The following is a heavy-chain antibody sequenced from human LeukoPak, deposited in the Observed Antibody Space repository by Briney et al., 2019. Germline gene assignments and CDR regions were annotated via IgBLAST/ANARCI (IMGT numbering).Heavy chain of an antibody. V-gene: IGHV1-18*01. D-gene: IGHD6-13*01. Sequence: ASVKVSCKASGYTFTSYGISWVRQAPGQGLEWMGWISAYNGNTNYAQKLQGRGTMTTDTSTSTAYMELRSLRSDDTAVYYCAKTFSSWYTGMDVWGQGTTVTVSS. J-gene: IGHJ6*02. CDR2: ISAYNGNT. CDR3: AKTFSSWYTGMDV. CDR1: GYTFTSYG.